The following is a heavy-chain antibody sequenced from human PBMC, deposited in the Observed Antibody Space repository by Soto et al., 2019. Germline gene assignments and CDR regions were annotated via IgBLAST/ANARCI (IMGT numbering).Heavy chain of an antibody. J-gene: IGHJ6*02. CDR3: ASELDYGSGSYYVTHYYYGMDV. D-gene: IGHD3-10*01. V-gene: IGHV3-48*02. CDR1: GFTFSSYS. Sequence: GGSLRLSCAASGFTFSSYSMNWVRQAPGKGLEWVSYISSSSSTIYYADSVKGRFTISRDNAKNSLYLQMNSLRDEDTAVYYCASELDYGSGSYYVTHYYYGMDVWGQGTTVTVSS. CDR2: ISSSSSTI.